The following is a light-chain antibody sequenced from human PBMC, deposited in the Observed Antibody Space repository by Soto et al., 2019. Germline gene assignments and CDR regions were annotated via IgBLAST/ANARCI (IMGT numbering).Light chain of an antibody. Sequence: QCPLTEPDSVSGSPGRSITISCTGTSSDVGGYDYVSWYQQQPDKAPKLMIYEVTKRPSGVSNRFSGSKSGNTASLTISGLQAEDEADYYCSSHTSGSTRVFGTGTKSPS. CDR2: EVT. V-gene: IGLV2-14*01. CDR3: SSHTSGSTRV. CDR1: SSDVGGYDY. J-gene: IGLJ1*01.